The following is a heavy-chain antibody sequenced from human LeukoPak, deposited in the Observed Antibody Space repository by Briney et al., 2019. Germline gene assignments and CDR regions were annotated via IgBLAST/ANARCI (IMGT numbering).Heavy chain of an antibody. Sequence: SETLSLTCTVSGGSISSSSYYWGWIRQPPGKGLEWIGSIYYSGSTYYNPSLKSRVTISVDTSKNQFSLKLSSVTAADTAVYYCARLGYSRSPDYWGQETLVTVSS. CDR3: ARLGYSRSPDY. V-gene: IGHV4-39*01. CDR1: GGSISSSSYY. J-gene: IGHJ4*02. CDR2: IYYSGST. D-gene: IGHD6-13*01.